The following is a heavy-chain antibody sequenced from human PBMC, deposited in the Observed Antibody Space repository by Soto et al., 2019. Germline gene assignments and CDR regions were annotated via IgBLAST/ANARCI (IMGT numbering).Heavy chain of an antibody. CDR2: VGPESGDT. J-gene: IGHJ4*02. V-gene: IGHV1-2*02. Sequence: ASVKVSCKASGYTFTGHYIHWVRQAPEQGPEWMGEVGPESGDTRYAQKFQGRVTMTRDTSITTVYMELKNLSPDDTAVYYCGRGRSGQIVVFYWGQGTPVTVSS. CDR1: GYTFTGHY. D-gene: IGHD1-26*01. CDR3: GRGRSGQIVVFY.